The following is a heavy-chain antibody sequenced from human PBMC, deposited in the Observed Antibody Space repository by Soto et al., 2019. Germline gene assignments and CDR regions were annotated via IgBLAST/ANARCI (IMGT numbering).Heavy chain of an antibody. J-gene: IGHJ6*02. D-gene: IGHD3-10*01. CDR1: GASINSGGYY. Sequence: SETLSLTCTVSGASINSGGYYWSWVRQLPGKGLEWIGYVYFTGSTCYNPPLASRVTISVDTSQSQFYLRLNSVTAADTAVYYCASSAGHPGDFFYYNGMDVWGQGTTVTVSS. CDR3: ASSAGHPGDFFYYNGMDV. V-gene: IGHV4-31*03. CDR2: VYFTGST.